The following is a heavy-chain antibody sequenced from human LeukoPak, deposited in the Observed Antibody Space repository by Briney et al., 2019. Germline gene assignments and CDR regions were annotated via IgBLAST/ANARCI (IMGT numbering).Heavy chain of an antibody. CDR3: ARDRTSGVDY. J-gene: IGHJ4*02. Sequence: PSETLSLTCTVSGGSISSGGYYWSWIRQHPGKGLEWIGYIYYSGSTYYNPSLKSRVTISVDTSKNQFSLKLSSVTAADTAVYYCARDRTSGVDYWGQGTLVIVSS. CDR2: IYYSGST. V-gene: IGHV4-31*03. D-gene: IGHD6-19*01. CDR1: GGSISSGGYY.